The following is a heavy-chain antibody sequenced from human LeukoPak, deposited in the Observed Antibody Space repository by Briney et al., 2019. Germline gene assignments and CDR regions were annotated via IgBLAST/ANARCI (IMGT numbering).Heavy chain of an antibody. CDR1: GYTFTGYY. CDR3: ARDVGIVATINYFDY. CDR2: INPNSGGT. J-gene: IGHJ4*02. Sequence: GASVKVSCKASGYTFTGYYMHWVRQAPGQGLEWMGWINPNSGGTNYAQKFQGRVTMTRDTSISTAYMELSRLRSDDTAVYYCARDVGIVATINYFDYWGQGTLVTVSS. D-gene: IGHD5-12*01. V-gene: IGHV1-2*02.